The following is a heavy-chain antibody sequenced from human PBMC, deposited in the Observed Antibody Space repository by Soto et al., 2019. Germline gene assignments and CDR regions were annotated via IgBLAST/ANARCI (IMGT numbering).Heavy chain of an antibody. CDR1: GGTFSSYA. J-gene: IGHJ4*02. D-gene: IGHD3-22*01. CDR2: IIPIFGTA. CDR3: ARGNAYDSSGYYDYFDY. Sequence: SVKVSWKASGGTFSSYAISWVRQAPGQGLEWMGGIIPIFGTANYAQKFQGRVTITADESTSTAYMELSSLRFEDTAVYYCARGNAYDSSGYYDYFDYWGQGTLVTVSS. V-gene: IGHV1-69*13.